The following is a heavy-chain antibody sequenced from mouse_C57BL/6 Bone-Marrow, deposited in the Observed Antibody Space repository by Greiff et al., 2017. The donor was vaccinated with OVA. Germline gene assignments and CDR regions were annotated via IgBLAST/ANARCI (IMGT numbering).Heavy chain of an antibody. CDR2: IDPSDSYT. J-gene: IGHJ3*01. Sequence: QVQLQQPGAELVMPGASVKLSCKASGYTFTSYWMHWVKQRPGQGLEWIGEIDPSDSYTNYNQKFKGKSTLTVDKSSSTAYMQLSSLTSEDSAVYYCARNDGSFACFAYWGQGTLVTVSA. D-gene: IGHD1-1*01. V-gene: IGHV1-69*01. CDR3: ARNDGSFACFAY. CDR1: GYTFTSYW.